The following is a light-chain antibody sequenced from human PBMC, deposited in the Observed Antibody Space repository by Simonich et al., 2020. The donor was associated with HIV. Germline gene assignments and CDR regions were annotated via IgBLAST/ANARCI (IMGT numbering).Light chain of an antibody. CDR3: AAWDDSLSGRGV. CDR2: RNN. CDR1: SSNIGSNY. V-gene: IGLV1-47*01. J-gene: IGLJ3*02. Sequence: QSVLTQPPSASGTPGQRVTISCSGSSSNIGSNYVYWYRQLPGTAPKLLIYRNNQRPSGVPYRFSGSKSDTSASLAISGLRSEDEADYYCAAWDDSLSGRGVFGGGTKLTVL.